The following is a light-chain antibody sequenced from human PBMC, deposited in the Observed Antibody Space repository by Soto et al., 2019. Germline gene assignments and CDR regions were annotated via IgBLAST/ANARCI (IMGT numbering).Light chain of an antibody. V-gene: IGKV3-11*01. J-gene: IGKJ1*01. Sequence: EIVLTQSPATLSLSPGERATLSCRASQSVSSYLAWYQQKPGQAPRLLIYDASNRATGIPARFSGSGSGTDFTLTISSLKPEDFAVYYCQQRSNWPRTFGQGTEVEI. CDR2: DAS. CDR1: QSVSSY. CDR3: QQRSNWPRT.